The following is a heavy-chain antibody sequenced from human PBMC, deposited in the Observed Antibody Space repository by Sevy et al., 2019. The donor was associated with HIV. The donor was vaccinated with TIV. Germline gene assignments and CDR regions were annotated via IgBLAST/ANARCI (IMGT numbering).Heavy chain of an antibody. J-gene: IGHJ6*02. CDR2: INHSGST. D-gene: IGHD2-8*01. CDR1: GGSFSGYY. Sequence: SETLSLTCAVYGGSFSGYYWSWIRQPPGKGLEWIGEINHSGSTNYNPSLKSRVTISVDTSKNQFSLKLSSVTAADTAVYYCARLASPRIMVYALRPDYYYYYGMDVWGQGTTVTVSS. V-gene: IGHV4-34*01. CDR3: ARLASPRIMVYALRPDYYYYYGMDV.